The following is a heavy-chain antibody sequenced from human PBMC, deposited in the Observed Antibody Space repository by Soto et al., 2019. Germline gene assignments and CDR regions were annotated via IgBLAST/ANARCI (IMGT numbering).Heavy chain of an antibody. CDR2: MNPNSGNT. CDR3: ARERSAAGTGWFDP. Sequence: QVQLVQSGAEVKKPGASVKVSCKASGYTFTSYDINWVRQATGQGLEWMGWMNPNSGNTGYAQKFQGRVTMTRNTSISTAYMEMSSLRSEDTAVYYCARERSAAGTGWFDPWGQGTLVTVSS. V-gene: IGHV1-8*01. D-gene: IGHD6-13*01. CDR1: GYTFTSYD. J-gene: IGHJ5*02.